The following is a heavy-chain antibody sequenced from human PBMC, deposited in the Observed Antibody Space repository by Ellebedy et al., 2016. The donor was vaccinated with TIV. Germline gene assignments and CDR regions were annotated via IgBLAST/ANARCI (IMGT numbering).Heavy chain of an antibody. CDR1: GVSISGSY. J-gene: IGHJ4*02. CDR3: AGTSTAIPEFDY. D-gene: IGHD1-14*01. CDR2: IYDSGST. Sequence: MPSETLSLTCTVSGVSISGSYWSWIRQSPRKGLEWIGYIYDSGSTQYSPPLRGRVAISLDTSQDQFSLRLNSVTAADTGIYYCAGTSTAIPEFDYWGQGTVVTVSA. V-gene: IGHV4-59*01.